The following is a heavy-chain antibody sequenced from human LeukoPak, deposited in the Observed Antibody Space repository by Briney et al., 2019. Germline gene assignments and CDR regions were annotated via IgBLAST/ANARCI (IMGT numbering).Heavy chain of an antibody. D-gene: IGHD3-10*01. V-gene: IGHV3-33*01. CDR2: IWYDGSNK. Sequence: GGSLRLSCAASGFTFSSYGMHWVRQAPGKGLEWVAVIWYDGSNKYHADSVKGRFTISRDNSKNTLYLQMNSLRAEDTAVYYCARETRYYGSGSEIDYWGQGTLVTVSS. J-gene: IGHJ4*02. CDR1: GFTFSSYG. CDR3: ARETRYYGSGSEIDY.